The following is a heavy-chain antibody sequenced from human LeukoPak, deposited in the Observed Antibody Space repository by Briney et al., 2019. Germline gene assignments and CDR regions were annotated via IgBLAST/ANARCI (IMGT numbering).Heavy chain of an antibody. J-gene: IGHJ4*02. Sequence: PSETLSLTCAVSGGSISSGGYSWSWIRQPPGKGLEWIGEINHSGSTNYNPSLKSRVTISVDTSKNQFSLKLSSVTAADTAVYYCARGGVVATISGVLDLEFDYWGQGTLVTVSS. CDR2: INHSGST. V-gene: IGHV4-34*01. CDR3: ARGGVVATISGVLDLEFDY. D-gene: IGHD5-12*01. CDR1: GGSISSGGYS.